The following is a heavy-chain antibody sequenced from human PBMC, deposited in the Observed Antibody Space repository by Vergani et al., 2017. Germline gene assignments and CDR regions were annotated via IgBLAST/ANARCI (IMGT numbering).Heavy chain of an antibody. Sequence: QVQLQESGPGLVKPSETLSLTCTVSGYSISSGYYWGWIRQPPGKGLEWICSIYHSGSTYYNPSLKSRVTISVDTSKNQFSLKLSSVTAADTAVYYWASAHSIAVAGYDYWGQGTLVTVSS. V-gene: IGHV4-38-2*02. CDR3: ASAHSIAVAGYDY. CDR2: IYHSGST. CDR1: GYSISSGYY. J-gene: IGHJ4*02. D-gene: IGHD6-19*01.